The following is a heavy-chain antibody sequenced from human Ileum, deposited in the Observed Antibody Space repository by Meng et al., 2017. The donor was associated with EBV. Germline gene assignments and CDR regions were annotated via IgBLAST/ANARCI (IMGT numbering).Heavy chain of an antibody. Sequence: VQRRESGPGLVKPSETLSLTCSVSNGSVSSYGYYWTWIRQPPGKGLEWIGYMSYTGSTNYKSTLKSRVTISVDKSKNQFSLKLSSVTATDTAVYYCARERGGGDRGIQWGQGTLVTVSS. CDR2: MSYTGST. J-gene: IGHJ4*02. CDR1: NGSVSSYGYY. V-gene: IGHV4-61*08. CDR3: ARERGGGDRGIQ. D-gene: IGHD2-21*02.